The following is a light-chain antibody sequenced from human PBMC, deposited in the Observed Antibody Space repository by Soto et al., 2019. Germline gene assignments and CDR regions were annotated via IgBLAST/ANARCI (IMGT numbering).Light chain of an antibody. CDR3: QQFNSYPIT. J-gene: IGKJ5*01. V-gene: IGKV1-5*03. Sequence: DIQMTHYPSTLSASAGDRFTITCRATQSISVWLAIYQQKPGKAPNLLIYKASSLESGVPLRFCGSGSGTEFTLTIGGLQPDDFATYYCQQFNSYPITFGQVTRLEIK. CDR2: KAS. CDR1: QSISVW.